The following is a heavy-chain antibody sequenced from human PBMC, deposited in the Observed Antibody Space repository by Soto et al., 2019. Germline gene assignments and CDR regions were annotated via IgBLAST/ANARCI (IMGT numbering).Heavy chain of an antibody. J-gene: IGHJ4*02. CDR2: IYWDDDK. V-gene: IGHV2-5*02. CDR1: GFSLTTSGVG. CDR3: ADRVLRAVFGLVTTTAIYFDF. D-gene: IGHD3-3*01. Sequence: QITLNESGPTVVKPTETLTLTCTFSGFSLTTSGVGVGWVRQSPGKAPEWLAFIYWDDDKRYSTSLKSRLTITKHTSKNQLVLTMANVDPTDTATYYCADRVLRAVFGLVTTTAIYFDFWGQGTPVVVSS.